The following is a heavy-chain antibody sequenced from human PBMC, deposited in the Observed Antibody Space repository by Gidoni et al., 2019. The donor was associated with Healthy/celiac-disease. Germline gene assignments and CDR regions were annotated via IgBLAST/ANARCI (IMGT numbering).Heavy chain of an antibody. CDR2: INHSGST. V-gene: IGHV4-34*01. Sequence: QVQLQQWGAGLLKPSETLSLTCAVYGGSFSGSYWSWIRQPPGKGLEWIGEINHSGSTNYNPSLKSRVTISVDTSKNQFSLKLSSVTAADTAVYYCASFGSSWYGAFDIWGQGTMVTVSS. J-gene: IGHJ3*02. CDR3: ASFGSSWYGAFDI. D-gene: IGHD6-13*01. CDR1: GGSFSGSY.